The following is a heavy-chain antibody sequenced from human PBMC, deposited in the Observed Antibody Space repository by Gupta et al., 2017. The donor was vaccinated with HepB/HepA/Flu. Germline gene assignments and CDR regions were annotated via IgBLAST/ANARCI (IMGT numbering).Heavy chain of an antibody. CDR3: ARGPNEKAVEASGYYMDV. V-gene: IGHV1-2*02. D-gene: IGHD2-8*01. CDR2: SSPNSGGA. J-gene: IGHJ6*03. Sequence: QVQLVQSGAEVKKPGASVKVSCKASGYTFTGYYIHWVRPAPGKGLEWMGGSSPNSGGANYAQICQGRVTMTRDTSIRTAYMELSRLRSDDTALYDCARGPNEKAVEASGYYMDVWGKGTTVTVSS. CDR1: GYTFTGYY.